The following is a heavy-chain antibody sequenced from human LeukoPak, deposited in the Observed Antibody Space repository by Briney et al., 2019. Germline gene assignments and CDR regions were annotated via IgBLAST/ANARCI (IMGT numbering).Heavy chain of an antibody. D-gene: IGHD2-21*01. Sequence: GGSLRLSCAASGFTFSSYSMNWVRQAPGKGLEWVSYISSSSSYIYYADSVKGGFTISRDNAKNSLYLQMNSLRAEDTAVYYCARDFGFGDVVNFDYWGQGTLVTVSS. CDR2: ISSSSSYI. CDR3: ARDFGFGDVVNFDY. V-gene: IGHV3-21*05. CDR1: GFTFSSYS. J-gene: IGHJ4*02.